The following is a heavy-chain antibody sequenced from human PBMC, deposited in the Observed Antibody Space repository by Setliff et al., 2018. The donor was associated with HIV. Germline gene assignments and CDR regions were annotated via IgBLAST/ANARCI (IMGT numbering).Heavy chain of an antibody. V-gene: IGHV4-34*01. CDR2: ISDDGTA. Sequence: SETLSLTCAVYGGSITNYYWSWIRQSPGKGLEWIGEISDDGTATYPSSLKSRGTISLDTSKKQLSLKVTSVNAADTAIYYCARGRSCESDWCWLYYNYYYGMDVWAQGTAVTVSS. CDR1: GGSITNYY. D-gene: IGHD2-8*01. CDR3: ARGRSCESDWCWLYYNYYYGMDV. J-gene: IGHJ6*02.